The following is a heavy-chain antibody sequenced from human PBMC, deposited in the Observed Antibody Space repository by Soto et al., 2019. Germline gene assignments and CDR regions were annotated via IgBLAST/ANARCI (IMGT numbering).Heavy chain of an antibody. J-gene: IGHJ4*02. D-gene: IGHD2-15*01. V-gene: IGHV3-73*01. Sequence: EVQLVESGGGLVQPGGSLKLSCAASGFTFSGSAMHWVRQASGKGLEWVGRIRSKANSYATAYAASVKGRFTISRDDSKNTEYLQMNSLKTEDTAVYYCTSALISGYCSGGSCYSNDYWGQGTLVTVSS. CDR2: IRSKANSYAT. CDR3: TSALISGYCSGGSCYSNDY. CDR1: GFTFSGSA.